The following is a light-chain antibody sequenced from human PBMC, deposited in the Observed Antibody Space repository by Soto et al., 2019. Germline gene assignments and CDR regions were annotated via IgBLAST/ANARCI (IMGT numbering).Light chain of an antibody. Sequence: AIQVTQSPSSLSASVGDRVTISCRTSQAFGSPLAWYQQTPGNPPRLLIYDGSTLQRGVPTRFSGSGSGTNFTSNISSLQHEAFATYYSQHFYDSPHSFGPGTKVDI. J-gene: IGKJ3*01. CDR3: QHFYDSPHS. CDR1: QAFGSP. V-gene: IGKV1D-13*01. CDR2: DGS.